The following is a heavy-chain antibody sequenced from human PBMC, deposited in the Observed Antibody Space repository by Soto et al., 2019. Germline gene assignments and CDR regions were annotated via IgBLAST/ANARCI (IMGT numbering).Heavy chain of an antibody. CDR1: GGTFSSYT. CDR3: ARGTMVRGVDY. J-gene: IGHJ4*02. D-gene: IGHD3-10*01. CDR2: IIPILGIA. Sequence: QVQLVQSGAEVKKPGSSVKVSCKASGGTFSSYTISWVRQAPGQGLEWMGRIIPILGIANYAQKFQGRVTITADKSTSTAYMKLSSLRSEDTAVYYCARGTMVRGVDYWGQGTLVTVSS. V-gene: IGHV1-69*02.